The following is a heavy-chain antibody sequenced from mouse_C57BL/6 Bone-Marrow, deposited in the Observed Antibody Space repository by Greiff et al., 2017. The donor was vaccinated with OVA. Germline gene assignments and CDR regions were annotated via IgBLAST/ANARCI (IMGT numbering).Heavy chain of an antibody. CDR2: INPSSGYT. Sequence: VQLVESGAELARPGASVKMSCKASGYTFTSYTMHWVKQRPGQGLEWIGYINPSSGYTKYNQKFKDKATLTADKSSSTAYMQLSSLTSEDSAVYYCARGNSIPYAMDYWGQGTSVTVSS. D-gene: IGHD2-10*02. V-gene: IGHV1-4*01. CDR3: ARGNSIPYAMDY. J-gene: IGHJ4*01. CDR1: GYTFTSYT.